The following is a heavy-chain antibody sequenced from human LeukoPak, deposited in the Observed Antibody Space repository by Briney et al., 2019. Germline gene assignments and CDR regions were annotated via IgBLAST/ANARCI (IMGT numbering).Heavy chain of an antibody. CDR1: GLPFINAW. V-gene: IGHV3-15*01. D-gene: IGHD4-17*01. J-gene: IGHJ4*02. CDR2: IKSKTDGGTT. Sequence: GGSLSLSCPASGLPFINAWLSWVRKAQGRGREWFGGIKSKTDGGTTDYAAPVKGRFTISRDDSKNTLYLQMNSLKTEDTAVYYCTTDLHGDYYFDYWGQGTLVTVSS. CDR3: TTDLHGDYYFDY.